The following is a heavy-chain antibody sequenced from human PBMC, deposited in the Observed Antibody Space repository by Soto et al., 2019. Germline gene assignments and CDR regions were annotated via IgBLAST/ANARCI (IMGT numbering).Heavy chain of an antibody. J-gene: IGHJ3*02. CDR2: IWYDGSNK. D-gene: IGHD2-15*01. CDR1: GFTFSSYG. Sequence: GGSLRLSCAASGFTFSSYGMHWVRQAPGKGLEWVAVIWYDGSNKYYADSVKGRFTISRDNSKNTLYLQMNSLRAEDTAVYYCARQDGRWPPDAFDIWGQGTMVTVSS. V-gene: IGHV3-33*01. CDR3: ARQDGRWPPDAFDI.